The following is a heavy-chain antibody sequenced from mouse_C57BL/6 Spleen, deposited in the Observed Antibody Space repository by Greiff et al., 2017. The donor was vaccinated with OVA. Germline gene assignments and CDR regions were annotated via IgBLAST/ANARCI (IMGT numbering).Heavy chain of an antibody. CDR2: IDPSDSYT. CDR3: ARSLAHYAMDY. V-gene: IGHV1-69*01. J-gene: IGHJ4*01. CDR1: GYTFTSYW. Sequence: QVQLQQSGAELVMPGASVKLSCKASGYTFTSYWMHWVKQRPGQGLEWIGEIDPSDSYTNYNQKFKGKSTLTVDKSSSTAYMQLSSLTSEDSAVYYCARSLAHYAMDYWGQGTSVTVSS.